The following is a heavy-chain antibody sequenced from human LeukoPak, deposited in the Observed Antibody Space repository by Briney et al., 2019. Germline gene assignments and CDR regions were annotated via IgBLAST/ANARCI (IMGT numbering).Heavy chain of an antibody. Sequence: SVKVSCKASGGTFISYTISWVRQAPGQGLEWMGRIIPVLGIANYAQKFQGRVTITADKSTSTAYMELSSLRSEDTAVYYCARVGCLSSTSCSSYYWYFDLWGRGTLVTVSS. V-gene: IGHV1-69*10. CDR1: GGTFISYT. CDR3: ARVGCLSSTSCSSYYWYFDL. J-gene: IGHJ2*01. D-gene: IGHD2-2*01. CDR2: IIPVLGIA.